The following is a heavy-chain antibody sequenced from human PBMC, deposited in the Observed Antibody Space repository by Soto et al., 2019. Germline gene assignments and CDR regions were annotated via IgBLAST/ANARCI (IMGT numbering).Heavy chain of an antibody. D-gene: IGHD3-22*01. CDR3: ARDLRYYDSSGYYGAVWFDP. Sequence: QVQLQESGPGLVKPSETLSLTCTVSGGSVSSGSYYWSWIRQPPGKGLEWIGYIYYSGSTNYNPSLKSRVTISVDTSKNQFSLKLISVTAADTAVYYCARDLRYYDSSGYYGAVWFDPWGQGTLVTVSS. V-gene: IGHV4-61*01. CDR2: IYYSGST. J-gene: IGHJ5*02. CDR1: GGSVSSGSYY.